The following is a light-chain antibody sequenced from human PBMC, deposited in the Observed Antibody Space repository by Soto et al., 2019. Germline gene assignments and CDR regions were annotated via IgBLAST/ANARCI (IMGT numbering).Light chain of an antibody. CDR2: DAS. J-gene: IGKJ2*01. CDR1: QSVSSY. V-gene: IGKV3-11*01. CDR3: QQRSNWPPT. Sequence: EIVLTQSPATLSLSPGERATLSCRASQSVSSYLAWYQQKPGQAPRLLIYDASNRATGIPARFSGSGSGTDCTLTISSLEPEDSAVYYCQQRSNWPPTFGQGTKLEIK.